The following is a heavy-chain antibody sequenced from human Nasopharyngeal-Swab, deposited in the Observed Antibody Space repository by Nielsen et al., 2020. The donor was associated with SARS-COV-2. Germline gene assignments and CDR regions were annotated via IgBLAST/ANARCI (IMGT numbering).Heavy chain of an antibody. J-gene: IGHJ6*02. CDR3: ARALGYCSGGSCPLWYYGMDV. D-gene: IGHD2-15*01. CDR2: IYHSGST. V-gene: IGHV4-4*02. Sequence: VRQAPGKGLEWIGEIYHSGSTNYNPSLKSRVTISVDKSKNRFSLKLSSVTAADTAVYYCARALGYCSGGSCPLWYYGMDVWGQGTTVTVSS.